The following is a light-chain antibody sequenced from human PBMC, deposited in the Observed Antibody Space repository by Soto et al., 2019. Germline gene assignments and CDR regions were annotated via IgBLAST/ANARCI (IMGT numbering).Light chain of an antibody. V-gene: IGKV3-15*01. CDR2: GAS. CDR3: QQYNSWPPLT. Sequence: EIVMTQFPDILSVSPGERATLSCRASQSVAGKLAWYQQKPGQPPRLLIYGASTRATGVPARFSGSGSGTEFTLTIGSLQSEDFAVYYCQQYNSWPPLTFGGGTKVEIK. J-gene: IGKJ4*01. CDR1: QSVAGK.